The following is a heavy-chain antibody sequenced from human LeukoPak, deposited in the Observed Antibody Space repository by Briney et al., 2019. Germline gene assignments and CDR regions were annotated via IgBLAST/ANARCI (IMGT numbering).Heavy chain of an antibody. CDR2: ISYDGSNK. D-gene: IGHD6-13*01. J-gene: IGHJ4*02. CDR3: AKDQSYSSSWHYFDY. V-gene: IGHV3-30*19. Sequence: PGGSLRLSCAASGFTFSSYGMHWVRQAPGKGLEGVAVISYDGSNKYYADSVKGRFTISRDNSKNTLYLQMNSLRAEDTAVYYCAKDQSYSSSWHYFDYWGQGTLVTVAS. CDR1: GFTFSSYG.